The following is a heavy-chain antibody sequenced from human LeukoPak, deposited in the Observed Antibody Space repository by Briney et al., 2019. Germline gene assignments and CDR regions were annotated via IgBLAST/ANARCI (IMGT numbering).Heavy chain of an antibody. CDR3: ARLTTVIYAMDV. V-gene: IGHV4-59*08. J-gene: IGHJ6*02. CDR1: GGSISDYS. CDR2: IYYSGST. Sequence: SETLSLTCTVSGGSISDYSWSWIRQPPGKGLEWIGSIYYSGSTNYNPSLKSRVTISVDTSKNQFSLKLSSVTAADTAVYYCARLTTVIYAMDVWGQGTTVTVSS. D-gene: IGHD4-17*01.